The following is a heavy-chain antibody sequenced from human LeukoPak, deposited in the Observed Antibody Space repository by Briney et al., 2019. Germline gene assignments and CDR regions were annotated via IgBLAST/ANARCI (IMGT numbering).Heavy chain of an antibody. CDR1: GYRFTSYG. D-gene: IGHD2-21*02. Sequence: ASVKVSYKASGYRFTSYGIGWVRQAPGQGLEWVGWISIYNGKTYYTQSLQDRVTMTTDTSTNTVYMELRSLRSDDTAVYYCARACHLVVVTAEGGWLDPWGQGTLVTVSS. CDR2: ISIYNGKT. V-gene: IGHV1-18*01. CDR3: ARACHLVVVTAEGGWLDP. J-gene: IGHJ5*02.